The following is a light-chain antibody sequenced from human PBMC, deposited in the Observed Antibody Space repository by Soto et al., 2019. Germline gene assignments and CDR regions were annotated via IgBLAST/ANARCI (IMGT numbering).Light chain of an antibody. CDR1: QSVSSSY. J-gene: IGKJ1*01. CDR3: QQYGSSRWT. Sequence: EIVLTQSPGTLSLSPGARAPLSCRASQSVSSSYLAWYQQKPGQATRLLIYGASSRATGIPDRFSGSGSGTDFTLTISRLEPEEFAVYYCQQYGSSRWTVGQGTKVDIK. V-gene: IGKV3-20*01. CDR2: GAS.